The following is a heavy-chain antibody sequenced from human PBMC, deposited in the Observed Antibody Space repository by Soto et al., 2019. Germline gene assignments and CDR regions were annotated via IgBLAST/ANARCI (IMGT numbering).Heavy chain of an antibody. CDR1: GGSISTYY. CDR3: ARDPYCSGGSCYVGWFDP. D-gene: IGHD2-15*01. V-gene: IGHV4-59*01. CDR2: MYYSGST. J-gene: IGHJ5*02. Sequence: SETLSLTCTVSGGSISTYYWSWIRQPPGKGLEWIGYMYYSGSTNYNPSLKSRVTISVDTSKNQFSLKLSSVTAADTAVYYCARDPYCSGGSCYVGWFDPWGQGTLVTVSS.